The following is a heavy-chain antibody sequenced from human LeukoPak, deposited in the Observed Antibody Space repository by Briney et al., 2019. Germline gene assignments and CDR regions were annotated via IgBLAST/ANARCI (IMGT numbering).Heavy chain of an antibody. CDR3: AKRGVGSGSYPTYYFDY. CDR1: GFTFSSYA. J-gene: IGHJ4*02. V-gene: IGHV3-23*01. D-gene: IGHD1-26*01. Sequence: GGSLRLSCAASGFTFSSYAMSWVRQAPGKGLEWVSAISGSGGSTYYADSVKGRFTISRDNSKSTLYLQMNSLRAEDTAVYYCAKRGVGSGSYPTYYFDYWGQGTLVTVSS. CDR2: ISGSGGST.